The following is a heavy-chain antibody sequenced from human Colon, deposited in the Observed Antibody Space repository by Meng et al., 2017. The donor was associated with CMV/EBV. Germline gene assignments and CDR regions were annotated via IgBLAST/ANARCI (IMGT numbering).Heavy chain of an antibody. J-gene: IGHJ5*02. CDR2: INPNSGYT. V-gene: IGHV1-2*02. Sequence: ASVKVSCKASGYTFTDYYLHWVRQAPGQGLEWMGWINPNSGYTVYGEKFQGRVTMTRDTSISTVYMELSGLTSDDTAVYYCAKVSAPLGVLPVGCLDPWGQGTLVTVSS. D-gene: IGHD1-26*01. CDR1: GYTFTDYY. CDR3: AKVSAPLGVLPVGCLDP.